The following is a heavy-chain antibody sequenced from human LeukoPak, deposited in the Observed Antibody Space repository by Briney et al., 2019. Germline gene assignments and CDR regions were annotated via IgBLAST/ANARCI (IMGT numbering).Heavy chain of an antibody. CDR1: GFTFSHYG. D-gene: IGHD6-13*01. J-gene: IGHJ2*01. Sequence: PGGSLRLSCAASGFTFSHYGMHWVRQAPGKGLEWVTYIRHDGANRYYADSVKGRYTITRDDSKRTLYLEMNSLRLEDTAIYYCTRDLYTSSRFFDLWGRGILVTVSS. CDR3: TRDLYTSSRFFDL. V-gene: IGHV3-30*02. CDR2: IRHDGANR.